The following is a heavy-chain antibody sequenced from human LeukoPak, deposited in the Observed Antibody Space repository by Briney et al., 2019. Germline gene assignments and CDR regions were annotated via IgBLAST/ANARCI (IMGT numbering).Heavy chain of an antibody. CDR2: IYATGST. V-gene: IGHV4-4*07. CDR1: GGSISSYY. J-gene: IGHJ4*02. D-gene: IGHD1-26*01. Sequence: SETLSLTCTVSGGSISSYYWIWIRQPAGKGLEWIGRIYATGSTNYNPSLKSRVTMSVDTSKNQFSLKLSSVTAADTAVYYCVRDPVGPIPFDYWGQGTLVTVSS. CDR3: VRDPVGPIPFDY.